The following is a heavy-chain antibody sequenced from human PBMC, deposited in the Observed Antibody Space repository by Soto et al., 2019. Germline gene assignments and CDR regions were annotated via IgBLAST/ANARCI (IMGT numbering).Heavy chain of an antibody. D-gene: IGHD2-15*01. CDR1: GFTFSSYA. V-gene: IGHV3-23*01. Sequence: GGSLRLSCAASGFTFSSYAMSWVRQAPGKGLEWVSTISSSGGGTYYADSVKGRFTISRDNSKNTLYLQMNSLRAEDTAVYYCTKANRYCSGANCFTFDYWGLGTPVTVSS. CDR3: TKANRYCSGANCFTFDY. CDR2: ISSSGGGT. J-gene: IGHJ4*02.